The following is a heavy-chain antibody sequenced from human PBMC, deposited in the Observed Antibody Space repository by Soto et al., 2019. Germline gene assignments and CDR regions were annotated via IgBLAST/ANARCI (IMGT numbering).Heavy chain of an antibody. CDR2: IWYDGTNQ. CDR1: GFTFGNYG. D-gene: IGHD1-20*01. CDR3: VRDGLTGTSLVLDS. V-gene: IGHV3-33*01. J-gene: IGHJ5*01. Sequence: QVQLVESGGVVVQPGRSLRLSCAASGFTFGNYGMHWVRQAPGKGLEWVALIWYDGTNQNYADSVKGRFTISRDNSKNTLYLQMNTLRAEDAAVYYCVRDGLTGTSLVLDSWGQGTLVSVSS.